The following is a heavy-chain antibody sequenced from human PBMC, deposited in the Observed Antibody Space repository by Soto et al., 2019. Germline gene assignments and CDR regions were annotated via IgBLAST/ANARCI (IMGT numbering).Heavy chain of an antibody. V-gene: IGHV4-59*08. J-gene: IGHJ6*02. Sequence: TSETLSLTCTVSGGSFSPNYWGWIRQPPGKGLEWIGYIHPGWGANYNPSLKSRVTISLDTSKTQISLELSSMTAADAALYYCVRQGFGALHGIVDVWGQGTTVTVSS. D-gene: IGHD3-10*01. CDR1: GGSFSPNY. CDR3: VRQGFGALHGIVDV. CDR2: IHPGWGA.